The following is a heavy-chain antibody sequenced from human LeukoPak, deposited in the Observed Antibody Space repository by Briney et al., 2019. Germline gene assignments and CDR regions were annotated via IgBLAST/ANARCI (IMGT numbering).Heavy chain of an antibody. CDR1: GYTFSTYW. J-gene: IGHJ4*02. D-gene: IGHD6-19*01. Sequence: GESLKISCEGSGYTFSTYWIGWVRHMPGKGLEWMGFIYPGDSDTTYSPTFQGQVAFSVDKSISTAYLQWDSLKASDTAIYYCARRTVSGWYFDYWGQGTLVTVSS. CDR3: ARRTVSGWYFDY. CDR2: IYPGDSDT. V-gene: IGHV5-51*01.